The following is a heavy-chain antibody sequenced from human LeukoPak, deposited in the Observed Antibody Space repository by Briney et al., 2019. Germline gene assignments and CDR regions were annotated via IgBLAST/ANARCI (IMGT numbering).Heavy chain of an antibody. J-gene: IGHJ5*01. V-gene: IGHV3-23*01. CDR1: GFTFSSYA. D-gene: IGHD3-10*01. CDR2: ISGIGGST. Sequence: GGSLRLSCTTSGFTFSSYAMSWVRQAPGKGLEWVSAISGIGGSTYYADSVKGRFTISRDNAKNTLYLEMNSLRAEDTAVYYCARVATTMVRNALDSWGQGTLVTVSS. CDR3: ARVATTMVRNALDS.